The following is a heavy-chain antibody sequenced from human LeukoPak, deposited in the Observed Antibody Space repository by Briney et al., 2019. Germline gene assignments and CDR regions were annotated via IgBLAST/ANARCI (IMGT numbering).Heavy chain of an antibody. V-gene: IGHV1-18*04. CDR1: GYTFTSYG. Sequence: PGASVKVSCKASGYTFTSYGISWLRQAPGQGLEWMGWISAYSGNTNYAQKLQGRVTMTTDTSTSTAYMEMRSLRSDDTAVYYCARDLDYDILPSDYWGQGTLVTVSS. CDR3: ARDLDYDILPSDY. D-gene: IGHD3-9*01. CDR2: ISAYSGNT. J-gene: IGHJ4*02.